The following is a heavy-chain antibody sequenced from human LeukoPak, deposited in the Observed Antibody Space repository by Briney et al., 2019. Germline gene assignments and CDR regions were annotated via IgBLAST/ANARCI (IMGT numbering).Heavy chain of an antibody. CDR2: ISSSSSYI. CDR1: GFTFSSYS. D-gene: IGHD6-19*01. Sequence: GGSLRLYCAASGFTFSSYSMNWVRQAPGKGLEWVSSISSSSSYIYYADSVKGRFTISRDNAKNSLYLQMNSLRAEDTAVYYCARGSDSSGCPGYYWGQGTLVTVSS. CDR3: ARGSDSSGCPGYY. J-gene: IGHJ4*02. V-gene: IGHV3-21*01.